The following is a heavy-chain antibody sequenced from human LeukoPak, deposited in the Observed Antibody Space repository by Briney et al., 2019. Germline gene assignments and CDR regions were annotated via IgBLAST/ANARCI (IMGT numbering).Heavy chain of an antibody. CDR2: IYPGDSDT. D-gene: IGHD3-10*01. V-gene: IGHV5-51*01. CDR1: GYSFTSYW. CDR3: ARPPYGSGYYFDY. J-gene: IGHJ4*02. Sequence: GASLKISCKGSGYSFTSYWIGWVRPMPGKGLEWMGIIYPGDSDTRYSPSFQGQVTISADKSISTAYLQWSSLKASDTAMYYCARPPYGSGYYFDYWGQGTLVTVSS.